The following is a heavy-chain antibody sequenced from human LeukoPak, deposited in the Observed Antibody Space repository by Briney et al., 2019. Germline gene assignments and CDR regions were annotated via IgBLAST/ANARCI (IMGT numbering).Heavy chain of an antibody. D-gene: IGHD3-10*01. CDR1: GYTFTSYA. CDR2: INAGNGNT. Sequence: ASVKVSCKASGYTFTSYAMHWVRQAPGQRLEWMGWINAGNGNTKYSQEFQGRVTITRDTSASTAYMELRSLRSDDTAVYYCARDTGGLWFGEPHPIGWGQGTLVTVSS. V-gene: IGHV1-3*01. CDR3: ARDTGGLWFGEPHPIG. J-gene: IGHJ4*02.